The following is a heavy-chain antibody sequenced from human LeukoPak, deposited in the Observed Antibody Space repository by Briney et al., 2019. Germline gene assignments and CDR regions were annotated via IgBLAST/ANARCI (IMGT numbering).Heavy chain of an antibody. D-gene: IGHD3-3*01. V-gene: IGHV1-18*01. CDR3: ARSQGDFWSGYYFFDY. CDR1: GYAFTSYG. Sequence: GASVKVSCKASGYAFTSYGINWVRQAPGQGLEWMGWISAYNGNTNYAQKLQGRVTVTTDTSTSTAYMELRSLRSDDTAVYYCARSQGDFWSGYYFFDYWGQGTLVTVSS. J-gene: IGHJ4*02. CDR2: ISAYNGNT.